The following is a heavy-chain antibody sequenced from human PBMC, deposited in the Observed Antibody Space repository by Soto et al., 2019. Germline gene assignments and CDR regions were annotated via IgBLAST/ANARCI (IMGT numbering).Heavy chain of an antibody. CDR1: GFTFSTSA. CDR3: AADTLQKAV. CDR2: IVVGSGKT. V-gene: IGHV1-58*01. D-gene: IGHD3-10*01. J-gene: IGHJ4*02. Sequence: GASVKVSCKTSGFTFSTSAVQWVRQARGQRLEWIGWIVVGSGKTNYAQKFQGRVAITRDTSTGTSYLEMTGLTSADTAAYYCAADTLQKAVWGQGTLVTVSS.